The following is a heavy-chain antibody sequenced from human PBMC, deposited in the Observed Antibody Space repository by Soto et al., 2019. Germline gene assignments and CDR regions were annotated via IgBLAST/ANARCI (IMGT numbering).Heavy chain of an antibody. V-gene: IGHV1-18*01. D-gene: IGHD3-22*01. CDR1: GYTFTSYA. Sequence: ASVKVSCKASGYTFTSYAISWVRQAPGQGLEWMGWISVYNGNTNYAQKLQGRVTMTTDTSTSTAYMELRSLRSDDTAVYYCARDQEGITMIVGGTWGQGTLVTVSS. CDR2: ISVYNGNT. J-gene: IGHJ5*02. CDR3: ARDQEGITMIVGGT.